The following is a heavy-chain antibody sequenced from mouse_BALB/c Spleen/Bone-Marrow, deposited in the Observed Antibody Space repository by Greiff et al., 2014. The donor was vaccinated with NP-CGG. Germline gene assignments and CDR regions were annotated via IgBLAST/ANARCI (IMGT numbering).Heavy chain of an antibody. CDR1: GFSFSDYY. Sequence: EVKVVASGGGLVQTGRSLKLSCATSGFSFSDYYMYWIRQTPEKRLEWVAYISNGGGSTYYPDTVKGRFTISRDNAKNTLYLQMSRLKSEDTAMYYCARLGDYSYFDYWGQGTTLTVSS. CDR3: ARLGDYSYFDY. D-gene: IGHD1-1*01. CDR2: ISNGGGST. J-gene: IGHJ2*01. V-gene: IGHV5-12*02.